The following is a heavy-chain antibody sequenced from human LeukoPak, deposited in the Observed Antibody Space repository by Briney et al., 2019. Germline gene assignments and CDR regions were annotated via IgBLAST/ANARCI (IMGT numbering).Heavy chain of an antibody. D-gene: IGHD3-10*02. Sequence: GASVKVSCKASGYTFTGYYMHWVRQAPGQGLEWMGWINPNSGGTNYAQKFQGRVTMTRDTSISTAYMELSRLRSDDKAVYYCARTMFPYYYYGMDVSGQGTTVTVSS. CDR2: INPNSGGT. J-gene: IGHJ6*02. V-gene: IGHV1-2*02. CDR1: GYTFTGYY. CDR3: ARTMFPYYYYGMDV.